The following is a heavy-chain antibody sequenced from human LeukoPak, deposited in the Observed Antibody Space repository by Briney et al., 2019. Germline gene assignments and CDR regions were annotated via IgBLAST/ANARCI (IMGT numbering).Heavy chain of an antibody. CDR3: AKDSWSSSPSLIDY. D-gene: IGHD6-13*01. Sequence: PGGSLRLSCAASGFTFSSYAMHWVRQAPGKGLEWVAVISYDGSNKYYADSVKGRFTISRDNSKNTLYLQMNSLRAEDTAVYYCAKDSWSSSPSLIDYWGQGTLVTVSS. V-gene: IGHV3-30-3*01. J-gene: IGHJ4*02. CDR1: GFTFSSYA. CDR2: ISYDGSNK.